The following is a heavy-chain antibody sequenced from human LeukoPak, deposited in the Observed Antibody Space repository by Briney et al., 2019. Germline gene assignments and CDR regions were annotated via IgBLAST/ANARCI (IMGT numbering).Heavy chain of an antibody. CDR2: INTNTGNP. CDR1: GYTFTSYA. J-gene: IGHJ5*02. D-gene: IGHD2-2*01. V-gene: IGHV7-4-1*02. Sequence: ASVKVSCKASGYTFTSYAMNWVRQAPGQGLEWMGWINTNTGNPTYAQGFTGRFVFSLDTSVSTAYLQISSLKAEDTAVYYCARDLPAVHRGQLRRAYNWFDPWGQGTLVTVSS. CDR3: ARDLPAVHRGQLRRAYNWFDP.